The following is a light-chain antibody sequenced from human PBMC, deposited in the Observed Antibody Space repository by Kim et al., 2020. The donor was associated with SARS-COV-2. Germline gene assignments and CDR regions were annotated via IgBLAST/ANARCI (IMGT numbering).Light chain of an antibody. V-gene: IGKV3-11*01. J-gene: IGKJ2*01. Sequence: WSPGERATRSCRASQSVSSYLAWYQQKPGQAPRLRIYDASNRATGIPARFSGSGSGTDFTLTISSLEPEDFAVYYCQQRSNWPPYTFGQGTKLEI. CDR3: QQRSNWPPYT. CDR1: QSVSSY. CDR2: DAS.